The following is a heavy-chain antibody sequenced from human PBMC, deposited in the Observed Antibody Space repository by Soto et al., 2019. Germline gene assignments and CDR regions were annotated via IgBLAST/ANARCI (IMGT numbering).Heavy chain of an antibody. D-gene: IGHD2-8*01. CDR3: VHHGGVPYYHDF. J-gene: IGHJ4*02. CDR2: IFYSGST. V-gene: IGHV4-4*02. CDR1: GGSLSSSSW. Sequence: XETLSLTGAVSGGSLSSSSWWSWVRQPPGKTLEWLGEIFYSGSTKYNPSLNSRVTISADQSKNDFSLRLSSVTAADTAVYYCVHHGGVPYYHDFWGQGMLVIVSS.